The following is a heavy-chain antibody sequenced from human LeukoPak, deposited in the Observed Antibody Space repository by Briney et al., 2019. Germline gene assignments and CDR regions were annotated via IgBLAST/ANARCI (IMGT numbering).Heavy chain of an antibody. Sequence: GGSLRLSCAASGFSFSDYYMHWVRQAPGKGLEWVANINLDGSVKYYVDSVKGRFAISRDNAKNSLSLQMNSLRAEDTAVYYCARLRPGSQIDYWGQGTLVTVSS. CDR1: GFSFSDYY. V-gene: IGHV3-7*01. J-gene: IGHJ4*02. CDR2: INLDGSVK. D-gene: IGHD5-12*01. CDR3: ARLRPGSQIDY.